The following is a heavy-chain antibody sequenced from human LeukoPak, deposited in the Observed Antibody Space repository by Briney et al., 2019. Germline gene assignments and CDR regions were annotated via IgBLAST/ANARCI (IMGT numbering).Heavy chain of an antibody. CDR3: AKLRGAVMDFDY. J-gene: IGHJ4*02. V-gene: IGHV3-53*05. Sequence: GGSLRLSCAASGFTVSSNYMSWVRQAPGKGLEWVSVIYSGGSTYYADSVKGRFTISRDNSKNTLYLQMNSLRAEDTAVYYCAKLRGAVMDFDYWGQGTLVTVSS. D-gene: IGHD3-16*01. CDR2: IYSGGST. CDR1: GFTVSSNY.